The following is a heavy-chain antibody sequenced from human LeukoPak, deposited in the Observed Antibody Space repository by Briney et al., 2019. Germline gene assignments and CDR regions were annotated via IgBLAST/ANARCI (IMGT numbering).Heavy chain of an antibody. V-gene: IGHV4-59*01. CDR2: IYYSGST. CDR3: ARSAAAGTNWYYGTDV. Sequence: PSETLSLTCTVSGVSISSYYWSWIRQPPGKGLEWVGYIYYSGSTNYNPSLKSRVTISVDTSKNQFSLKLSSVTAADTAVYYCARSAAAGTNWYYGTDVWGKGTTVTVSS. D-gene: IGHD6-13*01. J-gene: IGHJ6*04. CDR1: GVSISSYY.